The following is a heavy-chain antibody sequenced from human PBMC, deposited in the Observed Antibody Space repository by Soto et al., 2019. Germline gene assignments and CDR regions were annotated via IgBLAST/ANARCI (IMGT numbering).Heavy chain of an antibody. D-gene: IGHD3-10*01. Sequence: TRTESGKFSGFAVRTNRMGVGFIRQPPGKALEWLSLIYWHNDKRYSPSLKNRLTVTKDDSKNQVVLTMTDMDPVDTSSYYCVHRRRDSGPIADYLG. CDR1: GFAVRTNRMG. V-gene: IGHV2-5*01. J-gene: IGHJ4*01. CDR3: VHRRRDSGPIADY. CDR2: IYWHNDK.